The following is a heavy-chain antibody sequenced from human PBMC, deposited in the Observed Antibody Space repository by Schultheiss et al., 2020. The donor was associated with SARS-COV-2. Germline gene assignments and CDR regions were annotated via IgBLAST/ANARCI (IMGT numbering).Heavy chain of an antibody. CDR1: GFTFTSSA. CDR2: IVVGSGNT. J-gene: IGHJ4*02. V-gene: IGHV1-58*02. D-gene: IGHD6-6*01. CDR3: ATQYGSSSENY. Sequence: SVKVSCKASGFTFTSSAMQWVRQARGQRLEWIGWIVVGSGNTNYAQKFQGRVTMTRNTSISTAYMELSSLRSEDTAVYYCATQYGSSSENYWGQGTLVTVSS.